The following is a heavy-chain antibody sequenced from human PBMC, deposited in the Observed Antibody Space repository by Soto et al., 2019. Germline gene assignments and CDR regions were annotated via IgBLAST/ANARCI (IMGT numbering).Heavy chain of an antibody. Sequence: SXTLSLTCSVSTASLSTSTYYWSWIRQPPGRGPEWIGSIYYSGNTYYKPSLKSRVSISIDTSRNQFSLQLTSVTAADTGVYYCASSSPFHYWGPGILVTVSS. D-gene: IGHD6-6*01. CDR1: TASLSTSTYY. J-gene: IGHJ4*02. CDR3: ASSSPFHY. V-gene: IGHV4-39*01. CDR2: IYYSGNT.